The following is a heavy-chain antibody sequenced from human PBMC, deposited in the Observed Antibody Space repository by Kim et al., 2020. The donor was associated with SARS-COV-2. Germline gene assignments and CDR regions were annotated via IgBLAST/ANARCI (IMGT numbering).Heavy chain of an antibody. Sequence: SETLSLTCAVYGGSFSGYYWSWIRQPPGKGLEWIGEINHSGSTNYNPSLKSRVTISVDTSKNQFSLKLSSVTAADTAVYYCARRAYRKLDYWGQGTLVTV. CDR2: INHSGST. CDR3: ARRAYRKLDY. J-gene: IGHJ4*02. CDR1: GGSFSGYY. D-gene: IGHD2-2*01. V-gene: IGHV4-34*01.